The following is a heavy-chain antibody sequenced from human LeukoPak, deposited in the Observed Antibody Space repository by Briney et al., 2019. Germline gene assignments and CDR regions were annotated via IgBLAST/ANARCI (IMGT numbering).Heavy chain of an antibody. CDR2: IYHSGST. CDR3: ARANGEYTYGPMDV. J-gene: IGHJ6*02. CDR1: GGSISSGGYS. D-gene: IGHD5-18*01. V-gene: IGHV4-30-2*01. Sequence: PPETLSLTCAVSGGSISSGGYSWTWIRQPPGKGLEWIGYIYHSGSTYYNSSLKSRVTISVDRSKNQFSVNLSSVTAADTAVYYCARANGEYTYGPMDVWGQGTTVTVSS.